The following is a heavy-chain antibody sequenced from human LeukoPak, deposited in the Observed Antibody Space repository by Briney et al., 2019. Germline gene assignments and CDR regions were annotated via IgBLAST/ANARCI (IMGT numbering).Heavy chain of an antibody. D-gene: IGHD6-19*01. Sequence: PGRSLRLSCAASGFTFSSYGMHWVRQAPGKGLEWVAVISYDGSNKYYADSVKGRFTISRDNSKNTLYLQMNSLRAEDTAVYYCATHLGGNSGWYDFDYWGQGTLVTVSS. CDR3: ATHLGGNSGWYDFDY. V-gene: IGHV3-30*03. CDR2: ISYDGSNK. J-gene: IGHJ4*02. CDR1: GFTFSSYG.